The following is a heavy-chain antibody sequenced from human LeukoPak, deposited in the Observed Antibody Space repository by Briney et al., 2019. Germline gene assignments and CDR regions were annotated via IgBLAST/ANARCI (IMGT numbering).Heavy chain of an antibody. V-gene: IGHV3-74*01. CDR3: ARDGCSGGSCLSAFDI. CDR2: INSDGSST. Sequence: GGSLRLSCAASEFIFSSYGFNWVRQAPGRGLEWVSRINSDGSSTSYADSVKGRFTISRDNAKNTLYLQMNSLRAEDTAVYYCARDGCSGGSCLSAFDIWGQGTMVTVSS. D-gene: IGHD2-15*01. J-gene: IGHJ3*02. CDR1: EFIFSSYG.